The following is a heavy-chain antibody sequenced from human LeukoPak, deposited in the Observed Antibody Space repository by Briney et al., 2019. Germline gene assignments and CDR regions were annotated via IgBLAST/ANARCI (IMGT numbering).Heavy chain of an antibody. CDR2: IYSGGST. J-gene: IGHJ5*02. V-gene: IGHV3-66*01. CDR3: ARVRTALTNWFDP. CDR1: GFTFDDYG. Sequence: GGSLRLSCAASGFTFDDYGMSWVRQAPGKGLEWVSAIYSGGSTYYADSVKGRFTISRDNSKNTLSLQMNSLRAEDTAVYYCARVRTALTNWFDPWGQGTLVTVAS. D-gene: IGHD2-21*02.